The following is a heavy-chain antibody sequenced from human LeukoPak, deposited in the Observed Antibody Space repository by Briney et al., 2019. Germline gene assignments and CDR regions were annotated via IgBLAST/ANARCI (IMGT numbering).Heavy chain of an antibody. CDR2: IRSNGGST. V-gene: IGHV3-64D*06. CDR3: VKGHRSRASSGWYYFDY. CDR1: GFTFSTYA. Sequence: GGSLTLSCAPSGFTFSTYAMHWVRPAPGEGLEYVSAIRSNGGSTYYADSVKGRFTISRDNSKNTLYLQMSTLRTEDPAVYYCVKGHRSRASSGWYYFDYWGQGALVTVSS. J-gene: IGHJ4*02. D-gene: IGHD6-19*01.